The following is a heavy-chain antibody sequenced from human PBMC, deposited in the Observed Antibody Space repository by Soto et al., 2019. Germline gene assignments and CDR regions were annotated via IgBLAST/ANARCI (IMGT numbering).Heavy chain of an antibody. J-gene: IGHJ6*02. Sequence: PVGSLRLSCAASGFTFSTYAMTWVRQAPGKGLEWVSIISSSGDATYYLDSVKGRFTISRDNSRNTLNLQMHSLRAEDTAVYYCAKNGDFWSWGMDVWGQGTTVTVSS. D-gene: IGHD3-3*01. CDR2: ISSSGDAT. CDR1: GFTFSTYA. V-gene: IGHV3-23*01. CDR3: AKNGDFWSWGMDV.